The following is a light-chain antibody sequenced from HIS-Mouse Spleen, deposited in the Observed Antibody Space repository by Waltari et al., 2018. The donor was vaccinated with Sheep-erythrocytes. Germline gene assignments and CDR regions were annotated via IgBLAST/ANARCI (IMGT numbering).Light chain of an antibody. Sequence: QSVLTQPPSAPGTPGQRVTIPCSGSSSKPGSNYAYCYHQLPGTAPKLLSYRNNPRPSGVPARFSGSKSGTSASLAISGLRSEDEADYYCAAWDDSLSGPVFGGGTKLTVL. CDR1: SSKPGSNY. V-gene: IGLV1-47*01. CDR2: RNN. CDR3: AAWDDSLSGPV. J-gene: IGLJ2*01.